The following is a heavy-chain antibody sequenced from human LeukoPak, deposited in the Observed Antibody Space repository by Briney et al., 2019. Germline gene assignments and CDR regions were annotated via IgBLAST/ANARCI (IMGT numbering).Heavy chain of an antibody. V-gene: IGHV3-48*03. Sequence: QPGGSLRLSCAASGFTFSTYEMNWVRQAPGKGLEWGSYTSSTGTTIYYADSVKGRFTISRDNAKSSLYLQMNSLRAEDTAVYYCARGEIQLPFHYWGQGTLVTVSS. D-gene: IGHD5-18*01. CDR2: TSSTGTTI. CDR3: ARGEIQLPFHY. CDR1: GFTFSTYE. J-gene: IGHJ4*02.